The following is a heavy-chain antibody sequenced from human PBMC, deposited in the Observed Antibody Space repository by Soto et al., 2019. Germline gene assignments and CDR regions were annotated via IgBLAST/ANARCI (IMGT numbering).Heavy chain of an antibody. J-gene: IGHJ5*02. CDR1: GGSIIGYY. CDR3: ARDPSGNPTLYRFDP. D-gene: IGHD1-1*01. CDR2: IFHNVDT. V-gene: IGHV4-59*01. Sequence: PSQTLSLTWTLSGGSIIGYYWNWIRQPPGKGLEWIGYIFHNVDTNYNPSLKSRAPISVDTSKNQFSLNLSSVTAADTAVYYCARDPSGNPTLYRFDPWGQGTRVTVSS.